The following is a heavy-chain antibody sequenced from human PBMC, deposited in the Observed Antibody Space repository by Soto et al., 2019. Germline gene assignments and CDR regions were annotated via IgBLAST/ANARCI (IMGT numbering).Heavy chain of an antibody. CDR1: GFTFSSYG. Sequence: QVQLVESGGGVVQPGRSLRLSCAASGFTFSSYGMHWVRQAPGKGLEWVAIIWYDGSNQYYADSVKGRSTISRDNSKSTLYLEMNSLRVEDTAVYYCARGLRDRQWYLDLWGRGTLVTVSS. CDR3: ARGLRDRQWYLDL. J-gene: IGHJ2*01. V-gene: IGHV3-33*01. CDR2: IWYDGSNQ.